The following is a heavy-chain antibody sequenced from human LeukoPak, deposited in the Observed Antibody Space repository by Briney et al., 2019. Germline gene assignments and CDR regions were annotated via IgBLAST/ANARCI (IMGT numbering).Heavy chain of an antibody. CDR1: GASISSHY. Sequence: SETLSLTCTVSGASISSHYWSWIRQPPGKGLEWIGYIYYSGSTNYSPSLKSRVTISVDTPKNQFSLKLSSVTAADTAVYYCARTRMSVVGAADAFDIWGQGTMVTVSS. V-gene: IGHV4-59*11. CDR3: ARTRMSVVGAADAFDI. CDR2: IYYSGST. D-gene: IGHD1-26*01. J-gene: IGHJ3*02.